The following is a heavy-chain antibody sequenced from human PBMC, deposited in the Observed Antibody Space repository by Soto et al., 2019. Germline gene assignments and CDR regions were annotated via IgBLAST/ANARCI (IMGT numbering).Heavy chain of an antibody. CDR3: ARDNIVSKGYGMAV. Sequence: QVQLQESGPGLVKPSETLSLTCTVSGASISNAYWSWIRQAAGKRLEWIGRIHSSGTFNYNPSLKSLVRISRYTSKNQISLKLSSVTSADTAVYYCARDNIVSKGYGMAVWGQGTTVTVSS. D-gene: IGHD5-12*01. J-gene: IGHJ6*02. CDR1: GASISNAY. V-gene: IGHV4-4*07. CDR2: IHSSGTF.